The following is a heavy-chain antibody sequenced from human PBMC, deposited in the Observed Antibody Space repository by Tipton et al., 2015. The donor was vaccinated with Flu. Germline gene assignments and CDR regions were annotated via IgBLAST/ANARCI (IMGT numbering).Heavy chain of an antibody. J-gene: IGHJ4*02. Sequence: SLRLSCAASGFSFSDFHMSWIRQAPGKGLEWVSYISSSGSTIHYADSVKGRFTISRDNAENSLYLQMNSLRAEDTAVYYCGRESWFGEWLVYWGQGTLVTVSS. V-gene: IGHV3-11*01. CDR2: ISSSGSTI. CDR1: GFSFSDFH. CDR3: GRESWFGEWLVY. D-gene: IGHD3-10*01.